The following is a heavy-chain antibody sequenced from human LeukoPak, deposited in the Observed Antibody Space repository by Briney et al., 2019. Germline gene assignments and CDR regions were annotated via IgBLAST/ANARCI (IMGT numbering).Heavy chain of an antibody. V-gene: IGHV5-51*01. CDR3: ARRVNYDSSGYYSYFQH. D-gene: IGHD3-22*01. CDR2: IYPGDSDT. CDR1: GYSFPSYW. J-gene: IGHJ1*01. Sequence: GESLKIPCKGSGYSFPSYWIGWVRQIPGKGPGGVGIIYPGDSDTRYSPSFQGQVTISADKSISTAYLQWSSLKASDTAMYYWARRVNYDSSGYYSYFQHWGQGTLVTVSS.